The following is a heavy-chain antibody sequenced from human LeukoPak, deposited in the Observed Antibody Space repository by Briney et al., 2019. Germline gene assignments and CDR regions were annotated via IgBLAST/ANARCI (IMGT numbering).Heavy chain of an antibody. J-gene: IGHJ4*02. D-gene: IGHD3-10*01. CDR1: GLTFNSHA. V-gene: IGHV3-23*01. CDR2: ITGSGGST. CDR3: VTRPPSETYYGVFDY. Sequence: GGSLRLSCAASGLTFNSHAMSWVRQAPGKGLEWVSGITGSGGSTYYAESVKGRFTISRDNSKNTLYLQMNSLRAEDTAVYYCVTRPPSETYYGVFDYWGQGTLVTVSS.